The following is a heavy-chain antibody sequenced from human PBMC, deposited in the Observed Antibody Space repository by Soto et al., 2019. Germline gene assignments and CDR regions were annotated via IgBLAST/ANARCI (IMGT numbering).Heavy chain of an antibody. J-gene: IGHJ2*01. Sequence: GGSLRLSCAASGFAFSSYGMHWVRQAPGKGLEWVAVISYDGSNKYYADSVKGRFTISRDNSKNTLYLQMNSLRAEDTAVYYCAKLFLRYGDHRDLHSFPTRRSSDL. D-gene: IGHD3-22*01. CDR3: AKLFLRYGDHRDLHSFPTRRSSDL. CDR2: ISYDGSNK. CDR1: GFAFSSYG. V-gene: IGHV3-30*18.